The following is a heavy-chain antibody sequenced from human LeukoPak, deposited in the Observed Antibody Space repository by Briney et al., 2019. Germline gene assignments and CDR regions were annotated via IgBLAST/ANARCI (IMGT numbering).Heavy chain of an antibody. CDR1: GFSFSSFA. J-gene: IGHJ5*02. CDR3: TSGYSSGWEADWLDP. Sequence: QSGGSLRLSCATSGFSFSSFAMSWVRQAPGKGLEWVSSISGSGDSTYYADSVKGRFTISRDNSKNTLYLQMNSLKTEDTAVYYCTSGYSSGWEADWLDPWGQGTLVTVSS. D-gene: IGHD6-19*01. V-gene: IGHV3-23*01. CDR2: ISGSGDST.